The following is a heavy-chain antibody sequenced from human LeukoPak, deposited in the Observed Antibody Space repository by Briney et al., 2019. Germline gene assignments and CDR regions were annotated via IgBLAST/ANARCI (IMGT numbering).Heavy chain of an antibody. Sequence: SETLSLTCTVSGGSISSYYWSWIRQPPGKGLERIGYIYYSGSTNYNPSLKSRVTISVDTSKNQFSLKLSSVTAADTAVYYCARDAFSKQKYDFWSGYYRSYYGMDVWGQGTTVTVSS. J-gene: IGHJ6*02. CDR2: IYYSGST. CDR3: ARDAFSKQKYDFWSGYYRSYYGMDV. D-gene: IGHD3-3*01. V-gene: IGHV4-59*01. CDR1: GGSISSYY.